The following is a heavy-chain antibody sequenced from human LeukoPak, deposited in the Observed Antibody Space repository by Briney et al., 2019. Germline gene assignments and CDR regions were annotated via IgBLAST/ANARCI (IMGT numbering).Heavy chain of an antibody. D-gene: IGHD3-3*01. CDR1: GFTFSSYA. CDR2: IRYDGSNK. J-gene: IGHJ4*02. CDR3: ATERITIFGVGIGGDY. Sequence: PGGSLRLSCAASGFTFSSYAMSWVRQAPGKGLEWVAFIRYDGSNKYYADSVKGRFTISRDNSKNTLYLQMNSLRAEDTAVYYCATERITIFGVGIGGDYWGQGTLVTVSS. V-gene: IGHV3-30*02.